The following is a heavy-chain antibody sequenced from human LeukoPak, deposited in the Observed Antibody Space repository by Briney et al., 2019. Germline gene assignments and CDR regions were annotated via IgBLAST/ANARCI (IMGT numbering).Heavy chain of an antibody. Sequence: GGTLRLSCAASGFTFSSYAMSWVRQAPGKGLEWVSSISSSSSYIYYADSVKGRFTISRHNAKKSLYLQMSSLRAEDTAVYYCARDPINIGTAAKGFDYWGQGTLVTVSS. V-gene: IGHV3-21*01. CDR1: GFTFSSYA. J-gene: IGHJ4*02. CDR3: ARDPINIGTAAKGFDY. D-gene: IGHD2-2*01. CDR2: ISSSSSYI.